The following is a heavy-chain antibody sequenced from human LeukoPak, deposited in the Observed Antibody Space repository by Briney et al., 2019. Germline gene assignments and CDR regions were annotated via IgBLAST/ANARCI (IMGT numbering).Heavy chain of an antibody. CDR3: ARDDPYTYGGDFDY. D-gene: IGHD4-23*01. J-gene: IGHJ4*02. CDR1: GFTFSSYS. V-gene: IGHV3-21*01. Sequence: GGSLRLSCAASGFTFSSYSINWVRQAPGKGVEWVSSISSSSDYIYYADSVKGRFTISRDNAKKSLYLQMNSLRAEDTAVYYCARDDPYTYGGDFDYWGQGTLVTVSS. CDR2: ISSSSDYI.